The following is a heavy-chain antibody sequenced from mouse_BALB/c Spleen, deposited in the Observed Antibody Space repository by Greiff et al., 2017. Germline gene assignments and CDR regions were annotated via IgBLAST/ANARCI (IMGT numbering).Heavy chain of an antibody. CDR3: ARIYYYGSSYDY. Sequence: EVKLVESGAELVKPGASVKLSCTASGFNIKDTYMHWVKQRPEQGLEWIGRIDPANGNTKYDPKFQGKATITADTSSNTAYLQLSSLTSEDTAVYYCARIYYYGSSYDYWGQGTTLTVSS. D-gene: IGHD1-1*01. CDR1: GFNIKDTY. CDR2: IDPANGNT. V-gene: IGHV14-3*02. J-gene: IGHJ2*01.